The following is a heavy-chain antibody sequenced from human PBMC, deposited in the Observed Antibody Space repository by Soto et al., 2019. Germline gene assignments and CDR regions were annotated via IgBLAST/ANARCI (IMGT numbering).Heavy chain of an antibody. D-gene: IGHD3-22*01. V-gene: IGHV1-69*13. Sequence: SVKVSCKASGGTFSSYAISWVRQAPGQGLEWMGGIIPIFGTANYAQKFQGRVTITADESTSTAYMELSSLRSEDTAVYYCARVVAPYFYDSSGYYLAYWGQGTLVTVSS. CDR3: ARVVAPYFYDSSGYYLAY. J-gene: IGHJ4*02. CDR2: IIPIFGTA. CDR1: GGTFSSYA.